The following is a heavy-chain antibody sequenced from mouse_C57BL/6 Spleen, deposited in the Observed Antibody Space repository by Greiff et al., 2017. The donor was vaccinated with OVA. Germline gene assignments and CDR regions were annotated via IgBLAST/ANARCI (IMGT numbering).Heavy chain of an antibody. CDR3: ARGGGGYYDYDGAWFAY. J-gene: IGHJ3*01. CDR1: GYAFSSSW. Sequence: QVQLQQSGPELVKPGASVKISCKASGYAFSSSWMNWVKQRPGKGLEWIGRIYPGDGDTNYNGKFKGKATLTADKSSSTAYMQLSSLTSEDSAVCFCARGGGGYYDYDGAWFAYWGQGTLVTVSA. V-gene: IGHV1-82*01. CDR2: IYPGDGDT. D-gene: IGHD2-4*01.